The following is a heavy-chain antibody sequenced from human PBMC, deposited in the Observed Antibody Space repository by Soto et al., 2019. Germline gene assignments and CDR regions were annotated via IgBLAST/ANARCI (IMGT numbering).Heavy chain of an antibody. D-gene: IGHD2-15*01. CDR2: INAGSGNT. CDR3: ATPSPLWVVEFGGCDFQH. Sequence: QVQLVQSGAEVKKPGASVKVSCKASGYTFTTYPIHWVRQAPGQRLEGRGWINAGSGNTKYSQKFQGRVTLSRDTSASTAYQEMSSLRAEDTAVYYCATPSPLWVVEFGGCDFQHWGQGTLVTVSS. J-gene: IGHJ1*01. CDR1: GYTFTTYP. V-gene: IGHV1-3*01.